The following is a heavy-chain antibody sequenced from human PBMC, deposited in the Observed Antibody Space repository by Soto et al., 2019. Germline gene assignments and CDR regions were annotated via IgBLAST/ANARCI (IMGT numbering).Heavy chain of an antibody. Sequence: SETLSLTCAVSGGSISSGGYSWSWIRQPPGKGLEWIGYVYHSGSTYYNPSLKSRVTISVDRSKNQFSLKLSSVTAADTAVYYCARAYYDFWSGPNRANWFDPWGQGTLVTVSS. CDR2: VYHSGST. CDR3: ARAYYDFWSGPNRANWFDP. V-gene: IGHV4-30-2*01. CDR1: GGSISSGGYS. J-gene: IGHJ5*02. D-gene: IGHD3-3*01.